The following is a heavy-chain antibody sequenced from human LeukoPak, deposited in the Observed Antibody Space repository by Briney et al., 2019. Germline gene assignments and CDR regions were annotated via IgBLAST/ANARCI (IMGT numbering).Heavy chain of an antibody. CDR2: IYSGGST. D-gene: IGHD4-23*01. Sequence: GGSLRLSCAASGFTVSSNYMSWVRQAPGKGLEWVSVIYSGGSTYYADSVKGRFTISRDNSKNTLYLQVNSLRAEDTAVYYCARDRLYGGNDYWGQGTLVTVSS. CDR3: ARDRLYGGNDY. J-gene: IGHJ4*02. CDR1: GFTVSSNY. V-gene: IGHV3-53*01.